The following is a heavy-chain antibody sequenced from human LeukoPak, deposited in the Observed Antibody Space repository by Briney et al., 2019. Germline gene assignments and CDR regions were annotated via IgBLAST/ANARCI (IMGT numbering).Heavy chain of an antibody. Sequence: PSVKVSCKASGYTFAAYYMHWVRHAPGQGLEWMGRIHPNSGNTRYTQKLQGRVTMTRHTSRSTAYMELSSLRSEDMAVYYCARGGVEDDDYWGQGTLVTVSS. CDR3: ARGGVEDDDY. D-gene: IGHD1-1*01. CDR1: GYTFAAYY. V-gene: IGHV1-8*02. CDR2: IHPNSGNT. J-gene: IGHJ4*02.